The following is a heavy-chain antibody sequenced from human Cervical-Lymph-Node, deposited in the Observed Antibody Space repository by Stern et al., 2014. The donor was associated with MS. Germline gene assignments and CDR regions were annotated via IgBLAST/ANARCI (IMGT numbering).Heavy chain of an antibody. CDR2: FYSGVLT. CDR1: GFTVSSNY. D-gene: IGHD4-11*01. Sequence: EVQLVESGGGLIQPGGSLRLSCVASGFTVSSNYLTWVRQGPGKGLEWASSFYSGVLTYYADSVKGRFSISTDNSRNTLYLQMNNLRAEDTAIYYCARDYSNYFDYWGQGTRVTVSS. V-gene: IGHV3-53*01. CDR3: ARDYSNYFDY. J-gene: IGHJ4*02.